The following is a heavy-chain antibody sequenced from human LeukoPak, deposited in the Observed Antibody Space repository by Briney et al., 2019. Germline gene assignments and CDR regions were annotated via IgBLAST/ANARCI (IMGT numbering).Heavy chain of an antibody. CDR3: AKGDDYVWGSYRYGYYFDY. CDR1: GFTFSSYA. Sequence: GGSLRLSCAASGFTFSSYAMSWVRQAPGKGLEWVSAISGSGGSTYYADSVKGRFTISRDNSKNTLYLQMNSLRAEDTAVYYRAKGDDYVWGSYRYGYYFDYWGQGTLVTVSS. CDR2: ISGSGGST. V-gene: IGHV3-23*01. D-gene: IGHD3-16*02. J-gene: IGHJ4*02.